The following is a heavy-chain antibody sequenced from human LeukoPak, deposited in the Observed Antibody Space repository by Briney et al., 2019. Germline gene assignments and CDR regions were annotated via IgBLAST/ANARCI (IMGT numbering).Heavy chain of an antibody. D-gene: IGHD6-13*01. CDR1: GFTFSSYE. CDR2: ISSSGSTT. Sequence: GGSLRLACAASGFTFSSYEMNWVRQAPGKGREWVSYISSSGSTTYYADSVKGRFTISRDNAKNSLYLQMNSLRAEDTAVYYCARDSSSWYDAFDMWGQGTMVTVSS. V-gene: IGHV3-48*03. J-gene: IGHJ3*02. CDR3: ARDSSSWYDAFDM.